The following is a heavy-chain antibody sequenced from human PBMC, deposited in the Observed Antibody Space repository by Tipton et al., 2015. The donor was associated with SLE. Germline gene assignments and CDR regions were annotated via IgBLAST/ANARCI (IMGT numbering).Heavy chain of an antibody. CDR1: GGSFSGYY. V-gene: IGHV4-34*01. CDR2: INHSGDT. J-gene: IGHJ4*02. D-gene: IGHD2-15*01. CDR3: ARWWGSTHFDY. Sequence: TLSLTCAVYGGSFSGYYWNWIRQPPGKGLEWIGEINHSGDTNYNPSLKSRVTISVDTSKNQFSLKLNSVTAADTAVDYCARWWGSTHFDYWGQGTLVTVSS.